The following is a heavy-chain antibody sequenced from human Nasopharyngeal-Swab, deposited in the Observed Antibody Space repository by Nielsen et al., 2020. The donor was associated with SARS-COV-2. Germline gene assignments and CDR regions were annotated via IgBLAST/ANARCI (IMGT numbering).Heavy chain of an antibody. J-gene: IGHJ4*02. V-gene: IGHV3-7*01. D-gene: IGHD6-6*01. CDR3: ARIGYSSSSTDY. CDR1: GFTFSSYW. CDR2: IKEDGSEK. Sequence: GESLKISCVASGFTFSSYWMSWVRQAPGKGLEWVANIKEDGSEKNYVDSVKGRFTVSRDNAKDSLYLQMNSLRIEDTAVYFCARIGYSSSSTDYWGQGTLVTVSS.